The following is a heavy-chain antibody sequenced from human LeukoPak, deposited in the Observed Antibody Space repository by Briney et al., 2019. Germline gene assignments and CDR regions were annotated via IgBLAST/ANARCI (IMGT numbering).Heavy chain of an antibody. Sequence: GGSLRLSCAASGFTVSSNYMSWVRQAPGKGLEWVSVIYSGGSTYYADSVKGRFTISRDNSKNTLYLQMNSLRAEDTAVYYCASHYGDYYGMDVWGQGTTVTVSS. D-gene: IGHD4-17*01. CDR3: ASHYGDYYGMDV. CDR2: IYSGGST. V-gene: IGHV3-66*04. CDR1: GFTVSSNY. J-gene: IGHJ6*02.